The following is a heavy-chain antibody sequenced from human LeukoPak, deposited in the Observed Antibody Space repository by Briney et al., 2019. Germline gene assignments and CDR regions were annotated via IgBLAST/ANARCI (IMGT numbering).Heavy chain of an antibody. CDR1: GFTFSSYG. CDR3: ARALYGDYGTDY. J-gene: IGHJ4*02. CDR2: IRYDGSNK. D-gene: IGHD4-17*01. Sequence: GGSLRLSCAASGFTFSSYGMHWVRQAPGKGLEWVAFIRYDGSNKYYADSVKGRFTISRDNAKNSLYLQMNSLRAEDTAVYYCARALYGDYGTDYWGQGTLVTVSS. V-gene: IGHV3-30*02.